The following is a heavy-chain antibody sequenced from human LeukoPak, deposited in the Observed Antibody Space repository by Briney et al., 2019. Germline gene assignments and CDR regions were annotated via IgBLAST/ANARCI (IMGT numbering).Heavy chain of an antibody. J-gene: IGHJ4*02. D-gene: IGHD3-10*01. CDR2: IYHSGST. CDR1: GGSISRSGYS. V-gene: IGHV4-30-2*03. Sequence: SQTLSLTCVVSGGSISRSGYSWSWIRQPPGKGLEWIGSIYHSGSTYYNPSLKSRVTISVDTSKNQFSLKLSSVTAADTAVYYCARVYGSGSYRGAHFDYWGQGTLVTVSS. CDR3: ARVYGSGSYRGAHFDY.